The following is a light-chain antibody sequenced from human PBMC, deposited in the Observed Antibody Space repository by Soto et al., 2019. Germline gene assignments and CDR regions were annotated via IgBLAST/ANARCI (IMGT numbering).Light chain of an antibody. CDR3: SSYTSSSTGVV. Sequence: QSALTQPASVSGSPGQSITISCTGTSSDVGGYNYVSWYQQHPGKAPKLMIYDVSNRPSGVSNRFSGSKSGNTASLTISGLQADDEADYYCSSYTSSSTGVVFGGGTQLTVL. J-gene: IGLJ2*01. V-gene: IGLV2-14*01. CDR1: SSDVGGYNY. CDR2: DVS.